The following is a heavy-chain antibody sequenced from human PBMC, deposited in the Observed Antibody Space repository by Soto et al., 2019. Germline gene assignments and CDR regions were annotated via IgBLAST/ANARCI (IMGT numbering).Heavy chain of an antibody. D-gene: IGHD5-18*01. Sequence: QVQLVQSGAEVKKPGASVKVSCKASGYNFTSYGISWVRQAPGQGLEWMGWISTYNGNTNSAQKLQGRVTMTTDTSTSIAYMELRSLRSDDTAVYYCASDYSYGMFGYWGQGTLVTVSP. CDR3: ASDYSYGMFGY. V-gene: IGHV1-18*01. CDR1: GYNFTSYG. J-gene: IGHJ4*02. CDR2: ISTYNGNT.